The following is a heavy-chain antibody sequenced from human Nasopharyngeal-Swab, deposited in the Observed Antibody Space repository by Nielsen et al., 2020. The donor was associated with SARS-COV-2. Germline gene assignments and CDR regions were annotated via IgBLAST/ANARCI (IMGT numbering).Heavy chain of an antibody. CDR2: INAGNGNT. V-gene: IGHV1-3*01. CDR3: ARDLLNLDYGSSGYYSYFDY. CDR1: GYTFTSYA. J-gene: IGHJ4*02. D-gene: IGHD3-22*01. Sequence: ASVKVSCKASGYTFTSYAMHWVRQAPGQRLEWMGWINAGNGNTKYSQKFQGRVTITRDTSASTAYMELSSLRSEDTAVYYCARDLLNLDYGSSGYYSYFDYWGQGTLVTVSS.